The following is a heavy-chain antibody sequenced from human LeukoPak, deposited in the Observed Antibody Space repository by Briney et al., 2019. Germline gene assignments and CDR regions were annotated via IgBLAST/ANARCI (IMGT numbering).Heavy chain of an antibody. D-gene: IGHD1-26*01. CDR2: INPNNGAT. V-gene: IGHV1-2*02. CDR1: GYTFTGYY. J-gene: IGHJ4*02. CDR3: ARTAGVGTMVDF. Sequence: ASVKVSCKASGYTFTGYYMHWVRQALGQGLEWMGWINPNNGATNYAQKFQGRVTVTRDTSISTAYMELSRLRSDDTAVYYCARTAGVGTMVDFWGQGTLVTVSS.